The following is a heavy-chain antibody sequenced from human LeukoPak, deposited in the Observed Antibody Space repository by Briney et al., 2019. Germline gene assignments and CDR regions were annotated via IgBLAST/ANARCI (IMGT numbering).Heavy chain of an antibody. CDR2: IYYSVST. D-gene: IGHD2-15*01. V-gene: IGHV4-59*08. J-gene: IGHJ6*02. Sequence: SETLSLTCTVSGGSISNYYWSWIRQPPGKGLEWIGYIYYSVSTNYNPSLKSRVTISVDTSQRQFSLKLSSVTAADTAVYYCARLREDSYDYSGMDVWGQGTTVTVSS. CDR1: GGSISNYY. CDR3: ARLREDSYDYSGMDV.